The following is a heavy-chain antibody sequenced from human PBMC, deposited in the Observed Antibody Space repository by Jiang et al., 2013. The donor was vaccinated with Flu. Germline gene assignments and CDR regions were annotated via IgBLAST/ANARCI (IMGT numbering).Heavy chain of an antibody. V-gene: IGHV1-69*06. CDR2: ILPMFSTT. Sequence: GAEVKVSCKASGVTFSTYTVNWVRQAPGQGLEWMGRILPMFSTTAYAEKFHDRLTITADKSTNTVYMQLHSLRSEDTAVYYCATQYCRGGNCYSPRKWFDPWGQGTLVTVSS. J-gene: IGHJ5*02. D-gene: IGHD2-15*01. CDR1: GVTFSTYT. CDR3: ATQYCRGGNCYSPRKWFDP.